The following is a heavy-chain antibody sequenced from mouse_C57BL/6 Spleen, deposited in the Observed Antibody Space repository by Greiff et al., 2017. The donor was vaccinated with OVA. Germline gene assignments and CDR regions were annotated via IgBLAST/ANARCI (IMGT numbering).Heavy chain of an antibody. Sequence: VQLQQSGPELVKPGASVQISCKASGYTFTDYYMNWVKQSHGKSLEWIGDINPNNGGTSYNQTFKGKATLTVDKSSSTAYMELRSLTSEDSAVYYCATTTVVDDWYFDVWGTGTTVTVSS. CDR1: GYTFTDYY. V-gene: IGHV1-26*01. CDR3: ATTTVVDDWYFDV. J-gene: IGHJ1*03. D-gene: IGHD1-1*01. CDR2: INPNNGGT.